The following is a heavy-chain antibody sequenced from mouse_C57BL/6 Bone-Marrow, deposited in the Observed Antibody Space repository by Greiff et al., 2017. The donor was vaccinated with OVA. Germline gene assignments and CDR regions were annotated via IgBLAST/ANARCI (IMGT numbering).Heavy chain of an antibody. CDR3: TTLYYYGSSYYWYFDG. CDR2: IDPENGDT. V-gene: IGHV14-4*01. Sequence: EVQLQQSGAELVRPGASVKLSCTASGFNIKDDYMHWVKQRPEQGLEWIGWIDPENGDTEYASKFQGKATITADTSSNTAYLQLSSLTSEDTAVYYCTTLYYYGSSYYWYFDGWGTGTTVTVSS. CDR1: GFNIKDDY. D-gene: IGHD1-1*01. J-gene: IGHJ1*03.